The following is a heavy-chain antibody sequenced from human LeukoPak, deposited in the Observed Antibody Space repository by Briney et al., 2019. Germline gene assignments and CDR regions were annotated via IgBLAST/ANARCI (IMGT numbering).Heavy chain of an antibody. V-gene: IGHV3-30-3*01. CDR3: ARGHSGYSYGSTGY. CDR1: GFTFSSYA. D-gene: IGHD5-18*01. Sequence: GGSLRLSCAASGFTFSSYAMHWVRQAPGKGLEWVAVISYDGSNKYYADSVKGRFTISRDNSKNTLYLQMNSLRAEDTAVYYCARGHSGYSYGSTGYWGQGTLVTVSS. J-gene: IGHJ4*02. CDR2: ISYDGSNK.